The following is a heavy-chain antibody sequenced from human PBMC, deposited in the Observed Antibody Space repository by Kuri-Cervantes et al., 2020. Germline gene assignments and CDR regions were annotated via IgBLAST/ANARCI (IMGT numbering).Heavy chain of an antibody. CDR2: IYHSGST. J-gene: IGHJ4*02. V-gene: IGHV4-39*07. CDR1: AGSISSSSYY. D-gene: IGHD5-18*01. Sequence: ESLKISCTVSAGSISSSSYYWGWIRQPPGKGLEWIGSIYHSGSTSYNPSLKSRVTISVDTSKNQFSLKLSSVTAADTAVYYCARGGYGYFDYWGQGTLVTVSS. CDR3: ARGGYGYFDY.